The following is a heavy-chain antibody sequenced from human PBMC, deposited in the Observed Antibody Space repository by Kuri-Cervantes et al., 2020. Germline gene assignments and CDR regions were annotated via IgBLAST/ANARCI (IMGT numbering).Heavy chain of an antibody. J-gene: IGHJ4*02. CDR3: ATGLAVGQPLYYFDY. V-gene: IGHV1-24*01. CDR2: FDPEDGET. CDR1: GYTLTELS. Sequence: ASVKVSCKVSGYTLTELSMHWVRQAPGKGLEWMGGFDPEDGETIYAKKFQGRVTMTEDTSTDTAYMELISLRSEDTAVYYCATGLAVGQPLYYFDYWGQGTLVTVSS. D-gene: IGHD2-21*01.